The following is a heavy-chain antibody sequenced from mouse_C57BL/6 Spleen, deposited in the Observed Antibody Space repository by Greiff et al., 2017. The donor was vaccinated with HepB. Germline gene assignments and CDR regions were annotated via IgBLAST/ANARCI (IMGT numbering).Heavy chain of an antibody. Sequence: VQLQQSGAELVRPGASVKLSCTASGFNIKDDYMHWVKQRPEQGLEWIGWIDPENGDTEYASKFQGKATITADTSSNTAYLQLSSLTSEDTAVYYCTSPYSNFDYWGQGTTLTVSS. CDR2: IDPENGDT. D-gene: IGHD2-5*01. V-gene: IGHV14-4*01. J-gene: IGHJ2*01. CDR1: GFNIKDDY. CDR3: TSPYSNFDY.